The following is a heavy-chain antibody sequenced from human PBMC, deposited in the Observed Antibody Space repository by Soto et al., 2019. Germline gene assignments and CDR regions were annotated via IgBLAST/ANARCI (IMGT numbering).Heavy chain of an antibody. J-gene: IGHJ4*02. CDR3: ARVPMDL. CDR2: ISYDGSNK. Sequence: QTGGSLRLSCAASGFSFSSYAMHWVRQAPGKGLEWVAVISYDGSNKYYADSVKGRFTISRDNSKNTLFLQMNSLRAEDTAVYYCARVPMDLGGQGTLVTVSS. V-gene: IGHV3-30-3*01. CDR1: GFSFSSYA.